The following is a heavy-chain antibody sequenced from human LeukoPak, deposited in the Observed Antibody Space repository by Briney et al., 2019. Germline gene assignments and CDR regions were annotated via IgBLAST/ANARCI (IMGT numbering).Heavy chain of an antibody. D-gene: IGHD5-18*01. J-gene: IGHJ5*02. CDR1: GFIFSNYG. CDR2: ISSSSSYI. Sequence: GGSLRLSCAASGFIFSNYGMNWVRQAPGKGLEWVSSISSSSSYIYYADSVKGRFTISRDNAKNSLYLQMNSLRAEDTAVYYCARDFKQLWFTWGQGTLVTVSS. CDR3: ARDFKQLWFT. V-gene: IGHV3-21*01.